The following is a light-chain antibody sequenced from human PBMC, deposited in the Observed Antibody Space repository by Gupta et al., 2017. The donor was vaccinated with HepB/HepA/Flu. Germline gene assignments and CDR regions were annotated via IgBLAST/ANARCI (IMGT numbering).Light chain of an antibody. Sequence: EIVMTQSPATLSVSPGERATLSCRASQSVSSKLAWYQQQPGQAPRLLIYGASTRATGIPARFSGSGSGTEFTLTISSPQSEDFAVYYCQQDSIWPLTFGGGTKVEIK. J-gene: IGKJ4*01. CDR3: QQDSIWPLT. V-gene: IGKV3-15*01. CDR2: GAS. CDR1: QSVSSK.